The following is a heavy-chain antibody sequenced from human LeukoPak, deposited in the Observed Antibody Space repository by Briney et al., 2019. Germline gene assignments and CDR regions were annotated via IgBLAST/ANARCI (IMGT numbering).Heavy chain of an antibody. CDR1: GNTLTELS. Sequence: ASVKVSCKVSGNTLTELSMHWVRQAPGKGLEWMGGFDPEDEETIYVQKFQGRVTMTTDTSTSTAYMELRSLRSDDTAVYYCARGTYYDILTGSLNYFDYWGQGTLVTVSS. CDR2: FDPEDEET. V-gene: IGHV1-24*01. CDR3: ARGTYYDILTGSLNYFDY. J-gene: IGHJ4*02. D-gene: IGHD3-9*01.